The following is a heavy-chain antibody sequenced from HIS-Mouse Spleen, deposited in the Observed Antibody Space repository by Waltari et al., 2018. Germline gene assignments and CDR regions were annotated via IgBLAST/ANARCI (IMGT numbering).Heavy chain of an antibody. CDR1: GFTFSSSW. D-gene: IGHD1-1*01. CDR2: INSDGSST. V-gene: IGHV3-74*01. J-gene: IGHJ3*02. CDR3: ARDLELDAFDI. Sequence: EVQLVESGGGVVPPGVALRLSCADPGFTFSSSWMHGVRGAPGKGLVWVARINSDGSSTSYADSVKGRFTISRDNAKNTLYLQMNSLRAEDTAVYYCARDLELDAFDIWGQGTMVTVSS.